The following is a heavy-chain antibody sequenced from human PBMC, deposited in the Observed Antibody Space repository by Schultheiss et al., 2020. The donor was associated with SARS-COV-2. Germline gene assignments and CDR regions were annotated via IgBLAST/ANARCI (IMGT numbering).Heavy chain of an antibody. CDR2: INPNSGGT. CDR1: GYTFTGYY. J-gene: IGHJ5*02. CDR3: ARDVGATGFDWFDP. Sequence: ASVKVSCKASGYTFTGYYMHWVRQAPGQGLEWMGWINPNSGGTNYAQKFQGRVTMTRDTSISTAYMELSRLRSDDTAVYYCARDVGATGFDWFDPWGQGTLVTVSS. V-gene: IGHV1-2*02. D-gene: IGHD1-26*01.